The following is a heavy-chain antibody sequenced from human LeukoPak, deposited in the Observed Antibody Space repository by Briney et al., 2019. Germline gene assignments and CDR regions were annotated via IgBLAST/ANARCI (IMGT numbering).Heavy chain of an antibody. CDR3: ARRLGYGSSSRTEWYFDP. D-gene: IGHD2-2*01. CDR2: LYYSGNN. Sequence: SDTVSLPCSVWGVPIFRYYWRELRQPPGKGLEGFGDLYYSGNNYYNPSLKGRVTISVDTSKNQVSLELSSVTAADTAVYYCARRLGYGSSSRTEWYFDPWGQGTLVTVSS. CDR1: GVPIFRYY. V-gene: IGHV4-59*08. J-gene: IGHJ5*02.